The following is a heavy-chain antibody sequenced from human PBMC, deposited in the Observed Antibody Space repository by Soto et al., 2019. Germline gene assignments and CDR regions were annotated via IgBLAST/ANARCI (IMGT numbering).Heavy chain of an antibody. D-gene: IGHD2-2*01. J-gene: IGHJ6*02. CDR2: ISAYNGNT. CDR3: ARGEYCSSTSCFRYYYYYGMDV. CDR1: GYTFTSYG. Sequence: ASVKVSCKASGYTFTSYGISWVRQAPGQGLEWMGWISAYNGNTNYAQKLQGRVTMTTDTSTSTAYMELRSLRSDDTAVYYCARGEYCSSTSCFRYYYYYGMDVWGQGTTVTVSS. V-gene: IGHV1-18*04.